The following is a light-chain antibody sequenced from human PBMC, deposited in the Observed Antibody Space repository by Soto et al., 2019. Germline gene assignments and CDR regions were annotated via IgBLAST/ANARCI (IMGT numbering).Light chain of an antibody. CDR3: QQRSSWT. CDR1: QSVTSF. J-gene: IGKJ1*01. Sequence: IVLTQSPATLSFAPGGKANLSCRASQSVTSFLGWYQQKPGQAPRLLIYDASNRATGIPARFSGSGSGTDFTLTISSLEPEDFAVYYCQQRSSWTFGQGTKV. V-gene: IGKV3-11*01. CDR2: DAS.